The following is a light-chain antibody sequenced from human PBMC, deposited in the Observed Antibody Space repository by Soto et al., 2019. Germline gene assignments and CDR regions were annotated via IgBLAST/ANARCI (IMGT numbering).Light chain of an antibody. J-gene: IGKJ5*01. CDR1: QKISSSY. V-gene: IGKV3-20*01. CDR3: QQCGESPNT. CDR2: HAS. Sequence: IVLTHSLGTLSFSPWLRSTLSSSSSQKISSSYLAWYQQKPAQAPRLLIYHASNRATGIPDRFSGSGSGTDFTLTISRLEPEDFAIYYCQQCGESPNTFGQGTRLEIK.